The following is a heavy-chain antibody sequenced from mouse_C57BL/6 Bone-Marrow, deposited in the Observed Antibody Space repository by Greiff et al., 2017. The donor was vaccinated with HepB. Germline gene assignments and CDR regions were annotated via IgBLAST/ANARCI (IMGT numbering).Heavy chain of an antibody. CDR1: GYTFTDYN. Sequence: EVMLVESGPELVKPGASVKIPCKASGYTFTDYNMDWVKQSHGKSLEWIGDINPNNGGTIYNQKFKGKATLTVDKSSSTAYMELRSLTSEDTAVYYCARARRAMDYWGQGTSVTVSS. V-gene: IGHV1-18*01. CDR2: INPNNGGT. J-gene: IGHJ4*01. CDR3: ARARRAMDY.